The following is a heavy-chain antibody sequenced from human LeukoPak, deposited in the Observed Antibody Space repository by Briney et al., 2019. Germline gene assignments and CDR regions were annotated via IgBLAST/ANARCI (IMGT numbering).Heavy chain of an antibody. V-gene: IGHV1-3*01. J-gene: IGHJ5*02. CDR2: INAGNGNT. CDR1: GYTFTSYA. CDR3: ARGAVVPAAIWDWFDP. D-gene: IGHD2-2*01. Sequence: GASVKVSCKASGYTFTSYAMHWVRQAPGQRLEWMGWINAGNGNTKYSQKFQGRVTITRDTSASTAYMELSSLRSEDTAVYYCARGAVVPAAIWDWFDPWGQGTLVTVST.